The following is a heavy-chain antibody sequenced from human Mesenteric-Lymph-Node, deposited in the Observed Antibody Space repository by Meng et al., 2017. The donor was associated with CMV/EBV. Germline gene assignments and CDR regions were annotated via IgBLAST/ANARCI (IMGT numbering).Heavy chain of an antibody. Sequence: SETLSLPCAVYGGSFSGYYCTWIRQPPGKGLEWIGEINHSGSTENNPSLKSRVTISVDTSKNQFSLKLSSVTAADTAVYYCARGRFDPWGQGTLVTVSS. V-gene: IGHV4-34*01. CDR2: INHSGST. CDR1: GGSFSGYY. CDR3: ARGRFDP. J-gene: IGHJ5*02.